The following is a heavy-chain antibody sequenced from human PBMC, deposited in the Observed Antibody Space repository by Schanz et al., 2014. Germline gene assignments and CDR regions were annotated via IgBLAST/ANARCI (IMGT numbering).Heavy chain of an antibody. D-gene: IGHD3-10*01. CDR3: ARGSPENMIRGELDC. V-gene: IGHV1-46*02. CDR1: GYTFNNYT. CDR2: INPIGGST. J-gene: IGHJ4*02. Sequence: QVLQVQSGSELKKPGTSVKVSCKASGYTFNNYTYVMIWVRQAPGQGLEWMGIINPIGGSTTYAQKFRGAVTLTTDTSTDTAYLELTSLRSEDTAVYYCARGSPENMIRGELDCWGQGTLVTVSS.